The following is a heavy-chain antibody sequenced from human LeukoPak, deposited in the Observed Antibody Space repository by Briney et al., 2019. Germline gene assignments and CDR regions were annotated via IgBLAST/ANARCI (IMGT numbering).Heavy chain of an antibody. D-gene: IGHD3-3*01. J-gene: IGHJ5*02. CDR1: GYTFTGYY. Sequence: ASVKVSCKASGYTFTGYYMHWVRQASGQGLEWMGWINPNSGGTNYAQKFQGRVTMTRDTSISTAYMELSRLRSDDTAVYYCARAQKTITYYDFWSGLSGNNWFDPWGQGTLVTVSS. V-gene: IGHV1-2*02. CDR2: INPNSGGT. CDR3: ARAQKTITYYDFWSGLSGNNWFDP.